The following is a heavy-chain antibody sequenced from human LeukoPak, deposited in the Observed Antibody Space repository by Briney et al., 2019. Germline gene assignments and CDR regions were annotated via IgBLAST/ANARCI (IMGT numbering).Heavy chain of an antibody. Sequence: GGSLRLSCAASGFTVSSNYMSWVRQAPGKGLEWVSVIYSGGSTYYADSVKGRFTISRDNSKNTLYLQMNSLRVEDTAVYYCGGSGSYYPLFDYWGQGTLVTVSS. CDR1: GFTVSSNY. D-gene: IGHD1-26*01. CDR2: IYSGGST. CDR3: GGSGSYYPLFDY. J-gene: IGHJ4*02. V-gene: IGHV3-66*02.